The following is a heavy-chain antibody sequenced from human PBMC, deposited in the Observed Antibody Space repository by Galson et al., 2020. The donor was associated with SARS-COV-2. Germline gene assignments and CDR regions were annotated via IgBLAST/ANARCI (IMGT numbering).Heavy chain of an antibody. D-gene: IGHD4-17*01. CDR3: VRDLSGDYGLPSSFDV. J-gene: IGHJ3*01. V-gene: IGHV4-4*07. CDR1: GDSISRVY. CDR2: LYTTGST. Sequence: SETLSLTCNVSGDSISRVYWSWIRQSAGKGLEWIGRLYTTGSTNYNPDFQSRVTISGDASKSQFFLKLTSVTAADTAVYYCVRDLSGDYGLPSSFDVWGPGKLVTVS.